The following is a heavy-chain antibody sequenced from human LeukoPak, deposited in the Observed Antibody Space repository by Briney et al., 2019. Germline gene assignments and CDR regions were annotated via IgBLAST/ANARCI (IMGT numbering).Heavy chain of an antibody. Sequence: PSETLSLTFTVSGGSISSGSYYWSWIRQPAGKGLEWIGRIYTSGSTNYNPSLKSRVTISVDTSKNQFSLKLSSVTAADTAVYYCAREFSANYAFWSGPSSYYYMDVWGKGTTVTVSS. CDR3: AREFSANYAFWSGPSSYYYMDV. CDR2: IYTSGST. V-gene: IGHV4-61*02. D-gene: IGHD3-3*01. J-gene: IGHJ6*03. CDR1: GGSISSGSYY.